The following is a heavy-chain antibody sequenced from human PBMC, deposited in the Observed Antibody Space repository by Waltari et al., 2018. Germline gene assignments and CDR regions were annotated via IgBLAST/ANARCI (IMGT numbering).Heavy chain of an antibody. D-gene: IGHD3-10*01. J-gene: IGHJ4*02. CDR3: ARDLSFGSLDY. Sequence: QVHLVESGGSVVQPGTSLSRSCAASGFSLRSYGMFWVRQSPGKWLEGVALIWYDGTKANYEDSVKGRFTISKDNSKNTLFLQMNSLRDGDTAVYFCARDLSFGSLDYGGQGTLVTVSS. CDR2: IWYDGTKA. CDR1: GFSLRSYG. V-gene: IGHV3-33*07.